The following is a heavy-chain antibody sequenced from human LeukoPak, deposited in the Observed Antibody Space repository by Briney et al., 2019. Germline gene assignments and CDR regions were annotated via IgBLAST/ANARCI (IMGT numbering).Heavy chain of an antibody. CDR2: IIPIFGTA. D-gene: IGHD6-13*01. Sequence: SVKVSCKASGGTFSSYAISWVRQAPGQGLEWMGGIIPIFGTANYAQKFQGRVTITTDESTSTAYMELSSLRSEDTAVYYCARGIAAAGDYCYYMDVWGKGTTVTVSS. J-gene: IGHJ6*03. CDR3: ARGIAAAGDYCYYMDV. CDR1: GGTFSSYA. V-gene: IGHV1-69*05.